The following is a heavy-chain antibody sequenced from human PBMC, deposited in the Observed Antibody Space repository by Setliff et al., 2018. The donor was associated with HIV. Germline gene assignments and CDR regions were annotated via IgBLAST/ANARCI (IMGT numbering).Heavy chain of an antibody. J-gene: IGHJ4*02. CDR2: LSEGGYDT. CDR1: GFTFSRYP. CDR3: AKGAVPAAIGGYYFDS. Sequence: GGSLRLSCAASGFTFSRYPMSWVRQAPGKGLEWVSSLSEGGYDTYYADSVKGRFTISRDNSKNTLYLQMNSLRAEDTAVYFCAKGAVPAAIGGYYFDSWGQGTLVTVSS. D-gene: IGHD2-2*01. V-gene: IGHV3-23*01.